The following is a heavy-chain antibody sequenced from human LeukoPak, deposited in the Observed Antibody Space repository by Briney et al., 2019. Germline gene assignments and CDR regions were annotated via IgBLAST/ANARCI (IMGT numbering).Heavy chain of an antibody. CDR2: ISSSGSTT. D-gene: IGHD2-15*01. Sequence: GGSLRLSCAASGFTFSDYYMSWIRQAPGKGLEWVSYISSSGSTTYYADSVKGRFTISRDNSKNTLFLQVNSLRAEDTAIYYCAKNGDRGAYCSGGSCYPYYYYYMDVWGKGTTVTISS. CDR3: AKNGDRGAYCSGGSCYPYYYYYMDV. V-gene: IGHV3-11*04. CDR1: GFTFSDYY. J-gene: IGHJ6*03.